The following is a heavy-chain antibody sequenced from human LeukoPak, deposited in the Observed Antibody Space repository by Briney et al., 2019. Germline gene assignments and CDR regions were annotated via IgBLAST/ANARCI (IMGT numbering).Heavy chain of an antibody. V-gene: IGHV3-30*03. CDR1: GFTFSSYS. CDR3: ARGDVDTAMGHYFDY. J-gene: IGHJ4*02. D-gene: IGHD5-18*01. CDR2: ISYDGSNK. Sequence: GGSLRLSCAASGFTFSSYSMHWVRQAPGKGLEWVAVISYDGSNKYYADSVKGRFTISRDNSKNTLYLQMNSLRAEDTAVYYCARGDVDTAMGHYFDYWGQGTLVTVSS.